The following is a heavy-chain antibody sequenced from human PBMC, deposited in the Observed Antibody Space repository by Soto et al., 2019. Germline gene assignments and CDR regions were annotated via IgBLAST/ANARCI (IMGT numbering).Heavy chain of an antibody. V-gene: IGHV3-21*01. Sequence: EVQLVESGGGLVKPGGSLRLSCAASGFTFSSYSMNWVRQAPGKGLVWVSSISSSSSYIYYADSVKGRFTISRDNAKNSLYLQMNSMRAEDTAVYYCARLDVGATLHSSSYWGQGTLVTVSS. J-gene: IGHJ4*02. CDR2: ISSSSSYI. CDR1: GFTFSSYS. D-gene: IGHD1-26*01. CDR3: ARLDVGATLHSSSY.